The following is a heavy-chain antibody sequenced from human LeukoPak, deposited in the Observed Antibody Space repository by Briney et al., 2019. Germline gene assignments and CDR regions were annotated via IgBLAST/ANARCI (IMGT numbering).Heavy chain of an antibody. J-gene: IGHJ3*01. CDR3: ARGVAVAAFSAFDV. CDR2: TGSSSTTI. V-gene: IGHV3-48*01. D-gene: IGHD6-19*01. CDR1: GFTLSSYS. Sequence: GGSLRLSCAASGFTLSSYSMNWVRQAPGKGLEWVSYTGSSSTTIYYPDSVKGRFTISRDNAKNSLYLQMNSLKAEDTAVYYCARGVAVAAFSAFDVWGQGTMVTVSS.